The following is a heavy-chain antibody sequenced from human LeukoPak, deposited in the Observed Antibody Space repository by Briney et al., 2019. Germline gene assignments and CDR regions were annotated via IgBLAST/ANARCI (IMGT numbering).Heavy chain of an antibody. CDR3: ARPTTGWTIYQYYFDY. J-gene: IGHJ4*02. CDR1: GFTFSSYG. Sequence: PGGSLRLSCAASGFTFSSYGMHWVRQAPGKGLEWVAVISYDGSNKYYADSVKGRFTISRDNSKNTLYLQMNSLRAEDTATYYCARPTTGWTIYQYYFDYWGQGTLVTVSS. D-gene: IGHD4-11*01. V-gene: IGHV3-30*03. CDR2: ISYDGSNK.